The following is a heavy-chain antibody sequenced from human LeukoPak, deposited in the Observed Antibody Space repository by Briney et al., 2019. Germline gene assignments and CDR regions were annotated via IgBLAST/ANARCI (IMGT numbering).Heavy chain of an antibody. J-gene: IGHJ5*02. D-gene: IGHD3-10*01. CDR2: INHSGST. CDR1: GGSFSGCY. Sequence: SETLSLTCAVYGGSFSGCYWSWIRQPPGKGLEWIGEINHSGSTNYNPSLKSRVTISVDTSKNQFSLKLSSVTAADTAVYYCARGSILWFGELLPYNWFDPWGQGTLVTVSS. V-gene: IGHV4-34*01. CDR3: ARGSILWFGELLPYNWFDP.